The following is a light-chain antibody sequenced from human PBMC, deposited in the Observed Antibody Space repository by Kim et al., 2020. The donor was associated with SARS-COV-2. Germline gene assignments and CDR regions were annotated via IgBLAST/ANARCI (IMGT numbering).Light chain of an antibody. V-gene: IGKV1-39*01. CDR3: QQSYRFPRT. CDR1: QSISSY. Sequence: DIQMTQSPSSLSASLGDRVTITCRANQSISSYLNWYQQKPGRAPTLLIYAASSLQSGVPSRFSGAGSGTEFTLTISSLQPEDFASYYCQQSYRFPRTFGPGTKVDIK. J-gene: IGKJ3*01. CDR2: AAS.